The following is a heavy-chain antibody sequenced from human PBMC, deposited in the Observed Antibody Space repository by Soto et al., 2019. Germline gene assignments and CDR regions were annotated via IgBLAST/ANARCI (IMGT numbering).Heavy chain of an antibody. CDR3: AREGEYCSSTSCLYYFDY. D-gene: IGHD2-2*01. Sequence: SETLSLTCTVSGGSISSYYWSWIRQPPGKGLEWIGYIYYSGSTNYNPPLKSRVTISVDTSKNQFSLKLSSVTAADTAVYYCAREGEYCSSTSCLYYFDYWGQGTLVTVSS. CDR1: GGSISSYY. V-gene: IGHV4-59*01. CDR2: IYYSGST. J-gene: IGHJ4*02.